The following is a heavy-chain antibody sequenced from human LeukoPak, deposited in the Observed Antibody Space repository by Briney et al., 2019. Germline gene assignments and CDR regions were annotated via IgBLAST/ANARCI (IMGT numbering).Heavy chain of an antibody. CDR3: AKEVYDFWSGYPFDY. J-gene: IGHJ4*02. D-gene: IGHD3-3*01. V-gene: IGHV3-23*01. Sequence: GGSLRLSCAAPGFTFSSYAMSWVRQAPGKGLEWVSAISGSGGSTYYADSVKGRFTISRDNSKNTLYLQMNSLRAEDTAVYYCAKEVYDFWSGYPFDYWGQGTLVTVSS. CDR2: ISGSGGST. CDR1: GFTFSSYA.